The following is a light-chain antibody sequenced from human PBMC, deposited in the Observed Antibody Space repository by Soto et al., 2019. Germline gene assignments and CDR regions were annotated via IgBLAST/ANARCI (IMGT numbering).Light chain of an antibody. CDR2: KAS. CDR1: HTTSSW. J-gene: IGKJ1*01. V-gene: IGKV1-5*03. CDR3: QHYNSYSEA. Sequence: DIETTQSTSTLTGSLGDRVSITCRASHTTSSWVAWYQQKPGKAPKLLIYKASTLKSGVPSRFSGSGSGTEFTLTISSLQPDDFATYCCQHYNSYSEAFGQGTMVEI.